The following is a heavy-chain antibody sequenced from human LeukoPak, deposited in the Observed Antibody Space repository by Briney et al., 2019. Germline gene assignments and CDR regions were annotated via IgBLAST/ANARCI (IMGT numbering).Heavy chain of an antibody. CDR3: AKGPWNYDPYYFDY. V-gene: IGHV3-23*01. Sequence: PGGSLRLSCAASGFTFSSYAMSWVRQAPGKGLEGVSAIIGSGGSTYYADSVKGRFTISRDNSKNTLYLQMNSLRAEDTAVYYCAKGPWNYDPYYFDYWGQGTLVTVSS. J-gene: IGHJ4*02. CDR1: GFTFSSYA. CDR2: IIGSGGST. D-gene: IGHD1-7*01.